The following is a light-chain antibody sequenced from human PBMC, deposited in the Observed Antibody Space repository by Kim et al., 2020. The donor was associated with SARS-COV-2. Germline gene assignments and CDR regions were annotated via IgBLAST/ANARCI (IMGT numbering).Light chain of an antibody. CDR3: LQYNNWPPWT. V-gene: IGKV3-15*01. CDR1: QRVTSN. Sequence: SPGERATLSCRASQRVTSNLGWYQQKPGQAPRVLIYAASTRATGVPDRFSGSGSGTEFTLTISSLQSEDSAIYYCLQYNNWPPWTFGQGTKVDIK. CDR2: AAS. J-gene: IGKJ1*01.